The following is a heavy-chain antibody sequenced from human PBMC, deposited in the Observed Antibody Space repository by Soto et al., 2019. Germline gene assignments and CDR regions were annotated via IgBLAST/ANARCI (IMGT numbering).Heavy chain of an antibody. D-gene: IGHD6-13*01. J-gene: IGHJ4*02. CDR3: TRHEGGAAADRPLDY. CDR2: IYYSGST. CDR1: GVSISSYH. Sequence: SETLSLTCTVSGVSISSYHWGWIRQPPGKGLEWIGSIYYSGSTHYNPSLKSRVTMSVDTATNQFSLKLNSVTAADTAVYYCTRHEGGAAADRPLDYWGQGTLVTVSS. V-gene: IGHV4-39*01.